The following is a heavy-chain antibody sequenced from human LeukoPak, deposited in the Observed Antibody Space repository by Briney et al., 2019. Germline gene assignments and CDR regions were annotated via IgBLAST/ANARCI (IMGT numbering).Heavy chain of an antibody. CDR3: AKGARYYYYMDV. Sequence: GGSLRLSCAASGFTFSSYEMNWVRQAPGKGLEWVSAISGSGGSTYYADSVKGRFTISRDNSKNTLYLQMNSLRAEDTAVYYCAKGARYYYYMDVWGKGTTVTVSS. CDR1: GFTFSSYE. J-gene: IGHJ6*03. V-gene: IGHV3-23*01. CDR2: ISGSGGST.